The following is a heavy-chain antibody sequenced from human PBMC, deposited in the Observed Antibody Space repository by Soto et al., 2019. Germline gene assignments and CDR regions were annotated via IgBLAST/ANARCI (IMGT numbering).Heavy chain of an antibody. J-gene: IGHJ5*02. V-gene: IGHV3-9*01. D-gene: IGHD6-19*01. CDR2: ISWNSGSI. Sequence: GGSLRLSCAASGFTFDDYAMHWVRQAPGKGLEWVSGISWNSGSIGYADSVKGRFTISRDNAKNSLYLQMNSLRAEDTALYYCAKDAGIAVAGSEGWFDPWGQGTLVTVSS. CDR1: GFTFDDYA. CDR3: AKDAGIAVAGSEGWFDP.